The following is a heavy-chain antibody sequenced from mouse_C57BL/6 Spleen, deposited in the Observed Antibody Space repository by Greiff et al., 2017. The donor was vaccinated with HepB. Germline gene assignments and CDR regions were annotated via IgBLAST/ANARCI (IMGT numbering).Heavy chain of an antibody. CDR1: GYSITSGYY. CDR2: ISYDGSN. V-gene: IGHV3-6*01. CDR3: ARDDGYYGGYFDY. D-gene: IGHD2-3*01. J-gene: IGHJ2*01. Sequence: EVKLLESGPGLVKPSQSLSLTCSVTGYSITSGYYWNWIRQFPGNKLEWMGYISYDGSNNYNPSLKNRISITRDTSKNQFFLKLNSVTTEDTATYYCARDDGYYGGYFDYWGQGTTLTVSS.